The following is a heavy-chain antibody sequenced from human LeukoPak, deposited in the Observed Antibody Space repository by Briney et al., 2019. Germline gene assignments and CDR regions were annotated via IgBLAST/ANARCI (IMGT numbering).Heavy chain of an antibody. CDR1: GGSFSGYY. Sequence: PSETLSLTCAVYGGSFSGYYWSWIRQPPGKGLEWIGEINHSGSTNYNPSLKSRVTISVDTSKNQFSLKLSSVTAADTAVYHCARGRSRYCSGGSCYSIFGYWGQGTLVTVSS. CDR3: ARGRSRYCSGGSCYSIFGY. J-gene: IGHJ4*02. CDR2: INHSGST. D-gene: IGHD2-15*01. V-gene: IGHV4-34*01.